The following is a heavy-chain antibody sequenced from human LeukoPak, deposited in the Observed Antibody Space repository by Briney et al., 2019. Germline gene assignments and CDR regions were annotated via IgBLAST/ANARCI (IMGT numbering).Heavy chain of an antibody. CDR3: VRGYDILTGYYGRVGRFDY. J-gene: IGHJ4*02. CDR2: INHSGST. Sequence: SETLSLTCAVYGGSFSGHYWSWIRQPPGKGLEWIGEINHSGSTYYNPSLKSRVTISVDTSKNQFSLKLSSVTAADTAVYYCVRGYDILTGYYGRVGRFDYWGQGTLVTVSS. CDR1: GGSFSGHY. V-gene: IGHV4-34*01. D-gene: IGHD3-9*01.